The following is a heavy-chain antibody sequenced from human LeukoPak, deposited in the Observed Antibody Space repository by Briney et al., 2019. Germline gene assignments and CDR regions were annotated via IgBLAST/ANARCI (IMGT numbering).Heavy chain of an antibody. V-gene: IGHV3-30*03. CDR1: GFTFSTYG. CDR3: ARSAQWELPPY. D-gene: IGHD1-26*01. J-gene: IGHJ4*02. Sequence: GRSLRLSCAASGFTFSTYGMHWVRQAPGKGLEWVAVISYDGSNKYYADSVKGRFTISRDNSKNTLYLQMNSLRDEDTAVYYCARSAQWELPPYWGQGTLVTVSS. CDR2: ISYDGSNK.